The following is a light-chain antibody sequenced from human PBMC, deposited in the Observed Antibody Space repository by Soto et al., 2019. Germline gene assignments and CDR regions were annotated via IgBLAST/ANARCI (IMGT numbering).Light chain of an antibody. CDR1: QAVNTR. V-gene: IGKV3-11*01. J-gene: IGKJ1*01. CDR2: LAS. CDR3: HQRQSWPRT. Sequence: EIVLTQSPATLSSFPGDRVTLSCRASQAVNTRLAWYQHKPGQAPRLLIYLASNRAAGVPARFSGSGSGTDFTLTISNVEPEDFAVYYCHQRQSWPRTFGQGTKVE.